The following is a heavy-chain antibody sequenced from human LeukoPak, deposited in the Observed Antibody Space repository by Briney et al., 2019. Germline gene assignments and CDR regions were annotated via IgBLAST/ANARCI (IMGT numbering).Heavy chain of an antibody. J-gene: IGHJ4*02. CDR3: AKDEVFSSAWYFEY. V-gene: IGHV3-30*02. CDR2: IRSDGSIK. D-gene: IGHD6-19*01. Sequence: GGSLRLSCAASGFTFSSYAMHWVRQAPGKGLEWVAFIRSDGSIKYYTESVKGRFTISRDNSKNTLYLQMNSLRAEDTAAYYCAKDEVFSSAWYFEYWGQGTLVTVSS. CDR1: GFTFSSYA.